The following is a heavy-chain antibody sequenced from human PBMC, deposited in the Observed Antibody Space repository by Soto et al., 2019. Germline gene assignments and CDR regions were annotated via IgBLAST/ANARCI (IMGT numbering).Heavy chain of an antibody. CDR2: MNPYSGNT. CDR1: GYTFTTYD. Sequence: ASVKVSCKASGYTFTTYDISWVRQATGQGLEWMGRMNPYSGNTGYAQKFQGRVTVTRSTSISTVYMELSGLRPDDTAVYYCARRKERSGPHYFDYWGQGSQVTVSS. V-gene: IGHV1-8*01. J-gene: IGHJ4*02. D-gene: IGHD6-25*01. CDR3: ARRKERSGPHYFDY.